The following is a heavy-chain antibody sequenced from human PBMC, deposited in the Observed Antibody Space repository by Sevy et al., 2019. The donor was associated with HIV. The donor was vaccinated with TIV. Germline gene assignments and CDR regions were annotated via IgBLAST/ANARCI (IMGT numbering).Heavy chain of an antibody. D-gene: IGHD3-22*01. CDR2: ISSSGSTI. CDR3: AQGYLTPGLRGGFDI. CDR1: GFTFSSYE. J-gene: IGHJ3*02. Sequence: GGSLRLACAASGFTFSSYEMNWVRQAPGKGLEWVSYISSSGSTIYYADSVKGRFTISRDNAKNSLYLQMNSRRAEDTAVYYCAQGYLTPGLRGGFDIWGQGTMVTVSS. V-gene: IGHV3-48*03.